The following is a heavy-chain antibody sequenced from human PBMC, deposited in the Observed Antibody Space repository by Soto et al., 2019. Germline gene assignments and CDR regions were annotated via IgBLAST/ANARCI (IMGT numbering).Heavy chain of an antibody. V-gene: IGHV3-72*01. Sequence: GGSLRLSCAASGFTFSDHYMDWVRQAPGKGLEWVGRSRNKASNYTTEYAASVKGRFTISRDDSKNSLYLQMNSLKTEDTAVYYCARSGSDYFDYWGQGSLVTVSS. D-gene: IGHD3-3*01. CDR3: ARSGSDYFDY. CDR1: GFTFSDHY. J-gene: IGHJ4*02. CDR2: SRNKASNYTT.